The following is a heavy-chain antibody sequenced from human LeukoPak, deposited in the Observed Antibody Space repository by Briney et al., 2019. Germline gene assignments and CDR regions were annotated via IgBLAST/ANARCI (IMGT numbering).Heavy chain of an antibody. CDR3: ARGDSSGSEA. Sequence: ASVKVSCKASGYTFTSYYMHWVRQAPGQGLEWMGIINPNSGNTGYAQKFQGRVTMTRNTSISTAYMELSSLRSEDTAVYYCARGDSSGSEAWGQGTLVTVSS. D-gene: IGHD6-19*01. J-gene: IGHJ5*02. CDR1: GYTFTSYY. CDR2: INPNSGNT. V-gene: IGHV1-8*02.